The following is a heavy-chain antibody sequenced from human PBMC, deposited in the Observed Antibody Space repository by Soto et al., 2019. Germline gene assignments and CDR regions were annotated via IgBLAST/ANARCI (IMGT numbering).Heavy chain of an antibody. J-gene: IGHJ4*02. CDR1: GFSLSTSGVG. D-gene: IGHD3-10*01. CDR2: IYWDDDE. V-gene: IGHV2-5*02. CDR3: AHMSWYREDSIPYFDY. Sequence: QITLKESGPTLVKPTQTLTLTCTFSGFSLSTSGVGVGWIRQPPGKALEWLALIYWDDDERYSPSLKSRLTITKDTSKNQVVLTMTNMDPVDTATYYCAHMSWYREDSIPYFDYWGQGTLVTVSS.